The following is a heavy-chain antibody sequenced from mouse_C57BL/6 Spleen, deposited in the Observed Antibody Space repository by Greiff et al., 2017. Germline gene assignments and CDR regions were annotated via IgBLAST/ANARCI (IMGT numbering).Heavy chain of an antibody. D-gene: IGHD1-1*01. CDR3: ARYGSSRGYAMDY. CDR1: GFSLTSYA. J-gene: IGHJ4*01. Sequence: QVQLKESGPGLVAPSQSLSITCTVSGFSLTSYAISWVRQPPGKGLEWLGVIWTGGGTNYNSAHKSRLSTSKDNSKSQVFLKMNSMQTDDAARYYCARYGSSRGYAMDYWGQGTSVTVSS. V-gene: IGHV2-9-1*01. CDR2: IWTGGGT.